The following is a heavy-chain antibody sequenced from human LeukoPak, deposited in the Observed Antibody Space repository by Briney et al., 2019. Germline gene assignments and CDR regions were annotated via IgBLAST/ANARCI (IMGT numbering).Heavy chain of an antibody. Sequence: SVKVSCKASGGTFSSYAISWVRQAPGQGLEWMGGIIPIFGTANYAQKFQGRVTITTDESTSTAYMELSSLRSEDTAVYYCARPGRDGGYSYGFDHWGQGTLVTVSS. J-gene: IGHJ5*02. V-gene: IGHV1-69*05. CDR2: IIPIFGTA. CDR1: GGTFSSYA. CDR3: ARPGRDGGYSYGFDH. D-gene: IGHD5-18*01.